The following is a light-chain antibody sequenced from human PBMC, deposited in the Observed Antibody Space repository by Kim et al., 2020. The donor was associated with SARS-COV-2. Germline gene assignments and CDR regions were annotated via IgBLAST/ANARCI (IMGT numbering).Light chain of an antibody. CDR3: SSYTSSSTRV. CDR2: DVS. V-gene: IGLV2-14*03. Sequence: GQSSTLSCTGSSSDVVSYNDVYCYQQNPGTAPKLMIYDVSNRPSGVSNRFSGSKSGNTASLTISGLQAEDEADYYCSSYTSSSTRVFGTGTKVTVL. CDR1: SSDVVSYND. J-gene: IGLJ1*01.